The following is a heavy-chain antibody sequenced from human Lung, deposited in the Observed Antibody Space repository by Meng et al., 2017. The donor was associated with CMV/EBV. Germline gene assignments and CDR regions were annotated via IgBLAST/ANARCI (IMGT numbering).Heavy chain of an antibody. Sequence: QVQLQESCPGLGKPSGTLSLTCGVSGVSISSNIRWTWVRQPPGKGLEWIGDIDDSGSTNYNPSLNSRISISLDKSKNHFSLKVNSVTAADTAVYYCARGKQDAWELLAYWGQGALVTVSS. J-gene: IGHJ4*02. CDR3: ARGKQDAWELLAY. CDR1: GVSISSNIR. D-gene: IGHD1-26*01. CDR2: IDDSGST. V-gene: IGHV4-4*02.